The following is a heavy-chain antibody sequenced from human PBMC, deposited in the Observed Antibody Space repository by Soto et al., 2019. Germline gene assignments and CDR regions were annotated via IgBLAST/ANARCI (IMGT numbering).Heavy chain of an antibody. CDR3: ARVNILTGYPPGEYFDY. Sequence: SETLSLTCTVSGGSISSYYWSWIRQPPGKGLEWIGYIYYSGSTNYNPSLKSRVTISVDTSKNQFSLKLSSVTAADTAVYYCARVNILTGYPPGEYFDYWGQGTLVTVSS. CDR2: IYYSGST. D-gene: IGHD3-9*01. J-gene: IGHJ4*02. CDR1: GGSISSYY. V-gene: IGHV4-59*01.